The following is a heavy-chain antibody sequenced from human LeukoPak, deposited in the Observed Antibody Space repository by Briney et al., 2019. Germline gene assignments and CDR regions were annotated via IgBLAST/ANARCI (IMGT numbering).Heavy chain of an antibody. CDR1: GFTFSSSA. J-gene: IGHJ4*02. CDR3: AKGVPTTTVRRFDY. V-gene: IGHV3-23*01. D-gene: IGHD4-17*01. CDR2: ISGSGSGGST. Sequence: LPGGSLRLSCAASGFTFSSSAMSWVRQAPGKGLEWVSSISGSGSGGSTYYADSVKGRFTISRDNSKNTLYLQMNSLRAEDTAVYYCAKGVPTTTVRRFDYWGQGTLVTVSS.